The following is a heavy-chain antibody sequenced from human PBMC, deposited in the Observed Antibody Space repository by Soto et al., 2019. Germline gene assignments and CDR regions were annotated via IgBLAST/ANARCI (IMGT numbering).Heavy chain of an antibody. J-gene: IGHJ5*02. CDR3: AMTRGYCSSTSCYGFDP. CDR1: GGSISSYY. V-gene: IGHV4-59*01. Sequence: PSETLSLTCTVSGGSISSYYWSWIRQPPGKGLEWIGYIYYSGSTNYNPSLKSRVTISVDTSKNQFSLKLSSVTAADTAVYYCAMTRGYCSSTSCYGFDPWGQGTLVTVSS. CDR2: IYYSGST. D-gene: IGHD2-2*01.